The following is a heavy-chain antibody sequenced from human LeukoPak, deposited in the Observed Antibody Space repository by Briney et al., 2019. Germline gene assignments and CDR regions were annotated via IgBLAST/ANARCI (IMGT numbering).Heavy chain of an antibody. D-gene: IGHD5-12*01. CDR1: GYSFITYY. J-gene: IGHJ4*02. Sequence: ASVKVSCKASGYSFITYYMHWVRQAPGQGPEWMGTINPSGGRTTYAQNFQGRITVTRDTSTSTVYMELSSLRFEDTAVYYCARDRSGYDYWGQGTLVTVSS. CDR3: ARDRSGYDY. CDR2: INPSGGRT. V-gene: IGHV1-46*01.